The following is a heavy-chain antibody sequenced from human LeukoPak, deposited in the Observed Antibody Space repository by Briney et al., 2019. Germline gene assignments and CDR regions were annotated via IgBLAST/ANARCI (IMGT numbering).Heavy chain of an antibody. Sequence: GGSLRLSCAGSGFPFSGYGMHWLRQAPGKGLEWVAVISYDGSNKYYADSVKGRFTISRDNSKNTLYLQMNSLRAEDTAVYYCAREFRVYSSGPYWGQGTLVTVSS. V-gene: IGHV3-30*03. CDR3: AREFRVYSSGPY. CDR1: GFPFSGYG. J-gene: IGHJ4*02. CDR2: ISYDGSNK. D-gene: IGHD6-19*01.